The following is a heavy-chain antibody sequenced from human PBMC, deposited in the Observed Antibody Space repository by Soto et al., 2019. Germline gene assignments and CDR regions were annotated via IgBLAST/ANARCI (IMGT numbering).Heavy chain of an antibody. CDR2: IVVGSGNT. J-gene: IGHJ4*02. Sequence: SVKVSCKASGFTFTSSAMQWVRQARGQRLEWIGWIVVGSGNTNYAQKFQDRVTMTRNISISTAYMELSSLRSEDTAVYYCARGLEIRSLEWLFRENYFDYWGQGTLVTVSS. D-gene: IGHD3-3*01. V-gene: IGHV1-58*02. CDR3: ARGLEIRSLEWLFRENYFDY. CDR1: GFTFTSSA.